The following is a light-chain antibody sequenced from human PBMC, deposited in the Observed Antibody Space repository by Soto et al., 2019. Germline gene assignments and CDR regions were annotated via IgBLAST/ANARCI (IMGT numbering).Light chain of an antibody. Sequence: EIVMTQSPGTLSLSPGDTATLSCRASQSLGSDLAWYQQKPGQAPRLLIFGASARPTGIPARISGNGSGTEFTLTISSLRSEDFAVYFCQQYYNWPRTFGQGTKVGIK. CDR2: GAS. CDR3: QQYYNWPRT. V-gene: IGKV3-15*01. J-gene: IGKJ1*01. CDR1: QSLGSD.